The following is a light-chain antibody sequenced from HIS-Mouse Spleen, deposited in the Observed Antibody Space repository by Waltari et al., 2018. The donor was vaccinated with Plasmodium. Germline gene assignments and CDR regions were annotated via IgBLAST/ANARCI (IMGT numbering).Light chain of an antibody. CDR2: GAS. Sequence: EIVMTQSPATLSVSPGERATLSSRASQSVSRYLSWYQQKPGQAPRLLIYGASTRATGIPARFSGSGSGTEFTLTISRLQSEDFAVYYCQQYNNWSFTFGPGTKVDIK. J-gene: IGKJ3*01. V-gene: IGKV3-15*01. CDR3: QQYNNWSFT. CDR1: QSVSRY.